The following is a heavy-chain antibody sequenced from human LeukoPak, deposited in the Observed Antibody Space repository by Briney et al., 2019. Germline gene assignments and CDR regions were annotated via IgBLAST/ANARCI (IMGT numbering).Heavy chain of an antibody. CDR1: GYTFTDYY. CDR3: ARANALYCSSTSCLFDY. J-gene: IGHJ4*02. D-gene: IGHD2-2*01. CDR2: INPNSGGT. Sequence: GASVKVSCKASGYTFTDYYIHWVRQAPGLGLEWMAWINPNSGGTYYAQNFHDRITLTRDTSISTAYMELSRLRSDDTAIYYCARANALYCSSTSCLFDYWGQGTLVTVSS. V-gene: IGHV1-2*02.